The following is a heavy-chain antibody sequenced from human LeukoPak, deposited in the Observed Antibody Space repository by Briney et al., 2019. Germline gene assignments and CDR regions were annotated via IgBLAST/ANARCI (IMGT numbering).Heavy chain of an antibody. J-gene: IGHJ4*02. V-gene: IGHV3-48*04. CDR1: GFTFSSYS. CDR2: ISSSSSTI. D-gene: IGHD5-18*01. CDR3: ARDGSGYSYEIDY. Sequence: GGSLRLSCAASGFTFSSYSMNWVRQAPGKGLEWVSYISSSSSTIYYADSVKGRFTISRDNAKNSLYLQMSSLRAEDTAVYYCARDGSGYSYEIDYRGQGTLVTVSS.